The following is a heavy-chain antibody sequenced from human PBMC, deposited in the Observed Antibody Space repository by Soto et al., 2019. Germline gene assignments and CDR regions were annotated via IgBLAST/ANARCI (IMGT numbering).Heavy chain of an antibody. D-gene: IGHD6-19*01. CDR2: ISHDGINK. CDR1: GFRFSSYA. V-gene: IGHV3-30-3*01. J-gene: IGHJ5*02. Sequence: QVRLVEAGGGVVQPGRSLRLSCTASGFRFSSYAMYWFRQPPGKGLEWVAVISHDGINKHYADSVKGRVTVSRDNSNHSLDLQLNSLRGEDKAMYYCARDMYSSDYFVKWFEPWGQGTLVTVSS. CDR3: ARDMYSSDYFVKWFEP.